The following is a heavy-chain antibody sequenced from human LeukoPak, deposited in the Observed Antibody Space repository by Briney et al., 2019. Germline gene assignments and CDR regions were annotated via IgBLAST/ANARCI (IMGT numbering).Heavy chain of an antibody. D-gene: IGHD5-18*01. Sequence: SETLSLTCTVSGYSISSGYYWGWIRQPPGKGLEWIGSIYYSGSTYYNPSLKSRVTISVDTSKNQFSLKLSSVTAADTAVYYCARPNGESGYSYGSFFDYWGQGTLVTVSS. CDR3: ARPNGESGYSYGSFFDY. CDR1: GYSISSGYY. V-gene: IGHV4-38-2*02. CDR2: IYYSGST. J-gene: IGHJ4*02.